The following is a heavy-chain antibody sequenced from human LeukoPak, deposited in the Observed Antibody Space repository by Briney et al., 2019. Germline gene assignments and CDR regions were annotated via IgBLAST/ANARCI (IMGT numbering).Heavy chain of an antibody. CDR3: AKQKRVMITFGGVIAH. CDR2: ISYDGSNK. V-gene: IGHV3-30*18. D-gene: IGHD3-16*01. CDR1: GFTFSSYG. Sequence: WGVLRLSCAASGFTFSSYGMHWVRQAPGKGLEWVAAISYDGSNKYYADSVKGRFTISRDNSKNTLYLQMNSLRAEDTAVYYCAKQKRVMITFGGVIAHWGQGTLVTVSS. J-gene: IGHJ5*02.